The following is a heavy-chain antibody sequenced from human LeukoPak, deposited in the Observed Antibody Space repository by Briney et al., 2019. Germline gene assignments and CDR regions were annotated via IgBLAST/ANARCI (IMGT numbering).Heavy chain of an antibody. CDR1: GFTFSSYA. CDR2: ISYDGSNN. D-gene: IGHD3-10*01. V-gene: IGHV3-30-3*01. J-gene: IGHJ4*02. Sequence: GGSLRLSCAASGFTFSSYAMHWVRPAPGKGLEWGAVISYDGSNNYYADAVKGRSTISQDNSKNTLYLQMNSLRAEDTAVYYCAREMEQVHPGFGEFDFDYWGQGTLVTVSS. CDR3: AREMEQVHPGFGEFDFDY.